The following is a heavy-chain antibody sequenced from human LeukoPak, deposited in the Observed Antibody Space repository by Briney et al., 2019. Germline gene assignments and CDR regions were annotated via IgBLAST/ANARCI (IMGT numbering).Heavy chain of an antibody. J-gene: IGHJ4*02. Sequence: GGSLRLSCAASGFTFSSNWMTWVRQPPGKGLEWVANIKQDGSEKYYVDSVKGRFTISRDNAKNSLYLQMNSLRAEDTAVYYCAREKGYSSSWSRGGFDYWGQGTLVTVSS. CDR3: AREKGYSSSWSRGGFDY. D-gene: IGHD6-13*01. CDR2: IKQDGSEK. V-gene: IGHV3-7*01. CDR1: GFTFSSNW.